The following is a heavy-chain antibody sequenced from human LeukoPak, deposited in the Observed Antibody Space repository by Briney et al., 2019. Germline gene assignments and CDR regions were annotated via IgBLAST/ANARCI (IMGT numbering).Heavy chain of an antibody. CDR1: GFTFSSYG. Sequence: GGSLRLSCAASGFTFSSYGMHWVRQAPGKGLEWVAFIRYDGSYKYYADSVKGRFTISRDNSKNTLYLQMNSLRVEDTAVYYCARQLSTSCYRPGCGAFDIWGQGTMVTVSS. CDR2: IRYDGSYK. J-gene: IGHJ3*02. V-gene: IGHV3-30*02. CDR3: ARQLSTSCYRPGCGAFDI. D-gene: IGHD2-2*01.